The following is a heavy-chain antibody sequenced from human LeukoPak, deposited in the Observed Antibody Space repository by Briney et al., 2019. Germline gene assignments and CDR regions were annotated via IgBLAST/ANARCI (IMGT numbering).Heavy chain of an antibody. J-gene: IGHJ4*02. CDR2: ISGSGGST. D-gene: IGHD3-9*01. CDR3: AKVGYDILTGYIDGIDY. Sequence: PGGSLRLSCAASGFTFSSYAMSWVRQAPGKGLEWVSAISGSGGSTYYADSVKGRFTISRDNSKNTLYLQMNSLRAEDTAVYYCAKVGYDILTGYIDGIDYWGQGTLVTVSS. CDR1: GFTFSSYA. V-gene: IGHV3-23*01.